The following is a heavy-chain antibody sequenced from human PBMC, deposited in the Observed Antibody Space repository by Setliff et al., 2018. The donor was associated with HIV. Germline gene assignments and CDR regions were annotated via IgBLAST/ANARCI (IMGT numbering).Heavy chain of an antibody. Sequence: GGSLRLSCAASGFTFITSTMNWVRQAPGKGLEWVASISSSGSYIHFADSVKGRFTISRDNAKNSQYLLMSDLRAEDTAVYYCAAVFTGEPGRSLDYWGQGTPVTVSS. D-gene: IGHD1-26*01. V-gene: IGHV3-21*01. J-gene: IGHJ4*02. CDR1: GFTFITST. CDR3: AAVFTGEPGRSLDY. CDR2: ISSSGSYI.